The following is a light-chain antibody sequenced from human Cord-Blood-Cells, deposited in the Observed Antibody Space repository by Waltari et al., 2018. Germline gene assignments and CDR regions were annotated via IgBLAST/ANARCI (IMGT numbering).Light chain of an antibody. V-gene: IGLV2-23*01. CDR3: CSYAGSSTWV. Sequence: QSALTQPASVSGSPGQSITISCTGTSSDVGRYNLVSWYQQHPGKAPKLMIYEGSKRHSGVSNRFAGSKSGNTASLTISGRQAEDEADYYCCSYAGSSTWVFGGGTNLTVL. CDR2: EGS. J-gene: IGLJ3*02. CDR1: SSDVGRYNL.